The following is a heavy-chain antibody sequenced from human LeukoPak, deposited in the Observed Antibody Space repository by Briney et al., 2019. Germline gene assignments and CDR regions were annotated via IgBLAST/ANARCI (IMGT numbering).Heavy chain of an antibody. CDR1: GVSISSYY. Sequence: PSETLSLTCTVSGVSISSYYWSWIRQPPGKGLEWIGYVYDSGSTNYNPSLKSRGTISVDTSKNQFSLKLSSVTAADTAVYYCARRDYMDVWGKGTTVTISS. V-gene: IGHV4-59*08. CDR3: ARRDYMDV. CDR2: VYDSGST. J-gene: IGHJ6*03.